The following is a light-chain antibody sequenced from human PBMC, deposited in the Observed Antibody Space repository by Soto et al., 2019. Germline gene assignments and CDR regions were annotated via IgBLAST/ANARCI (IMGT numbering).Light chain of an antibody. CDR1: QSVSSSY. Sequence: EIVLTQSPGTLSLSPGERDTLSCRASQSVSSSYLAWYQQKPGQAPRLLIYGASSRATGIPDRFSGSGSGTDFTLTISRLEPEDFAVYYCQQYGSSPPITFGQGTRREIK. V-gene: IGKV3-20*01. CDR3: QQYGSSPPIT. CDR2: GAS. J-gene: IGKJ5*01.